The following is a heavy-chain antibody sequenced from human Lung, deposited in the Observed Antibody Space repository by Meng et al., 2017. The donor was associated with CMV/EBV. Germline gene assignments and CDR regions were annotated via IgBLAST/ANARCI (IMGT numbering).Heavy chain of an antibody. CDR2: IYYTGST. CDR1: GGSISSGDYY. D-gene: IGHD2-15*01. Sequence: VQLPESGPGLVKPSQTLSLTCTVSGGSISSGDYYWSWIRQPPGKGLEWIGYIYYTGSTYYNPSLKSRVIISVDTSKNQFSLKLNSVTAADTAVYYCARVGGCSGGGCYHRLFDYWGQGTLVTVFS. J-gene: IGHJ4*02. V-gene: IGHV4-30-4*01. CDR3: ARVGGCSGGGCYHRLFDY.